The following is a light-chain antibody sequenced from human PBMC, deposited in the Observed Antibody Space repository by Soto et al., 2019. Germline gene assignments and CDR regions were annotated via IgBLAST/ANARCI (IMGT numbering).Light chain of an antibody. CDR3: QSYDSSLSVV. Sequence: QSVLTQPPSASGAPGQRVTISCTGSSSNIGAGYDVHWYQQLPGKAPKLLIYGNSNRPSGVPDRFSGSKSGTSASLAITGLQAEDEADYYCQSYDSSLSVVFGGGTQLTVL. V-gene: IGLV1-40*01. CDR2: GNS. CDR1: SSNIGAGYD. J-gene: IGLJ2*01.